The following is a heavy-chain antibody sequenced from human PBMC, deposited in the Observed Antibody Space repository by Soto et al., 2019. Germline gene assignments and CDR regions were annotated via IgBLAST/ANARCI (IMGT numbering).Heavy chain of an antibody. J-gene: IGHJ4*02. D-gene: IGHD1-26*01. CDR2: ISSNGGST. Sequence: EVQLVESGGGLVQPGGSLRLSCAASGLTFSSYAMHWVRQAPGKGLEYVSAISSNGGSTYYANSVKGRFTISRDNSKNTLYLQMGSLRAEDMAVYYCARDREYSGSYSGYYFDYWGQGTLVTVSS. V-gene: IGHV3-64*01. CDR1: GLTFSSYA. CDR3: ARDREYSGSYSGYYFDY.